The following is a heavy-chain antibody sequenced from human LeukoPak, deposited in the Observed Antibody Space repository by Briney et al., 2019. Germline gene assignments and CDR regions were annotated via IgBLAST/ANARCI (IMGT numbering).Heavy chain of an antibody. V-gene: IGHV1-69*13. J-gene: IGHJ4*02. CDR3: ARTYYYDSSGYYGY. CDR1: GGTFSSYA. D-gene: IGHD3-22*01. Sequence: SVKVSCKASGGTFSSYAISWVRQAPGQGLEWMGGIIPIFGTANYAQKFQGRVTITADESTSTAYMELSSLRSEDTAVYYCARTYYYDSSGYYGYWGQGTLVTVSS. CDR2: IIPIFGTA.